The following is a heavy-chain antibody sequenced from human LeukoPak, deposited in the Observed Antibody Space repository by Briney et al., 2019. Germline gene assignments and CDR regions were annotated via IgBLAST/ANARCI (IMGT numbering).Heavy chain of an antibody. J-gene: IGHJ1*01. CDR2: ISASAYTK. CDR3: ARATTNWNNEPIES. D-gene: IGHD1/OR15-1a*01. CDR1: GFIFSDYY. Sequence: PGGSLRLSCTASGFIFSDYYMSWIRQAPGKGLEWVSYISASAYTKYYADSVKGRFTISRDNAKKLLYLQMNSLRVEDTAVYYCARATTNWNNEPIESWGQGTLVTVSS. V-gene: IGHV3-11*04.